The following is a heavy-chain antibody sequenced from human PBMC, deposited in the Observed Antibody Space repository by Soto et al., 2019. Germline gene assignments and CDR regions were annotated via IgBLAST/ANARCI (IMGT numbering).Heavy chain of an antibody. CDR3: ARVSPSGSYYFDY. CDR1: GFTFSTYG. J-gene: IGHJ4*02. Sequence: QVQRVESGGGVVQPGTSLRLSCAASGFTFSTYGMHWVRQVPGKGLEWVAVIWYDGSNEYYADSVTSRFTISRDNSKNTLYLQMNSLSAEDTAIYFCARVSPSGSYYFDYWGQGALVTVST. V-gene: IGHV3-33*01. D-gene: IGHD3-10*01. CDR2: IWYDGSNE.